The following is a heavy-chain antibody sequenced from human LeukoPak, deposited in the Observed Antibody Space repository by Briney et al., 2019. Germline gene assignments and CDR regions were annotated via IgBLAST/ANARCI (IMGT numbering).Heavy chain of an antibody. CDR3: ARTRDFWSGYFDY. Sequence: SQTLSLTCAVSGFSITSDTYCWRWIRQPPGKGLEWIGYILHSGSTYYNPALKSRVTISIDTSKSQFSLKLSSVTAADTAVYYCARTRDFWSGYFDYWGQGTLVTVSS. CDR1: GFSITSDTYC. V-gene: IGHV4-30-2*01. CDR2: ILHSGST. J-gene: IGHJ4*02. D-gene: IGHD3-3*01.